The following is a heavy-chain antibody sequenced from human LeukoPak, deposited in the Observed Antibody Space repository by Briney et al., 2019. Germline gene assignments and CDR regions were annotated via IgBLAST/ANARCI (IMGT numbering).Heavy chain of an antibody. D-gene: IGHD5-12*01. V-gene: IGHV4-61*02. CDR2: IYTSGST. J-gene: IGHJ4*02. Sequence: SETLSLTCTVSGYSISSGYYWGWIRQPAGKGLEWIGRIYTSGSTNYNPSLKSRVTISVDTSKNQFSLKLSSVTAADTAVYYCARVAYSGYDYRGYFDYWGQGTLVTVSS. CDR3: ARVAYSGYDYRGYFDY. CDR1: GYSISSGYY.